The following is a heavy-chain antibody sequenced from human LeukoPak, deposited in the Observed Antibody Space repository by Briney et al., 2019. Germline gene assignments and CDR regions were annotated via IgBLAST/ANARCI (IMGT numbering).Heavy chain of an antibody. D-gene: IGHD3-10*01. CDR3: AREDYYGSGSYNDY. CDR2: INPNSGGT. Sequence: ASVKVSCKASGYTFTGYYMHWVRQAPGQGLEWMGWINPNSGGTNYAQKFQGRVTMTRDTSTSTVYMELSSLRSEDTAVYYCAREDYYGSGSYNDYWGQGTLVTVSS. CDR1: GYTFTGYY. V-gene: IGHV1-2*02. J-gene: IGHJ4*02.